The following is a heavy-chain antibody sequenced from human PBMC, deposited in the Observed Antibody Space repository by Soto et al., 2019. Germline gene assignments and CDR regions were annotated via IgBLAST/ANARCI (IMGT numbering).Heavy chain of an antibody. CDR1: GFTFSSYG. Sequence: QVQLVGSGGGVVQPGRSLRLSCAASGFTFSSYGMHWVRQAPGKGLEWVAVIWYDGSNKYYADSVKGRFTISRDNSKNTLYMQMNSLRAEDTAVYYCARGTVHFDYWGQGTLITVSS. V-gene: IGHV3-33*01. CDR3: ARGTVHFDY. J-gene: IGHJ4*02. D-gene: IGHD1-1*01. CDR2: IWYDGSNK.